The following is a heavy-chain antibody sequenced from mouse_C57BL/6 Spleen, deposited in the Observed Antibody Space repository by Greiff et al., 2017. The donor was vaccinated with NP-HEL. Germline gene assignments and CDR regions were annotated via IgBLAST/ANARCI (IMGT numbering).Heavy chain of an antibody. CDR3: ARDLAVVATRYFDV. D-gene: IGHD1-1*01. CDR2: IYPRSGNT. Sequence: VQLQQSGAELARPGASVKLSCKASGYTFTSYGISWVKQRTGQGLEWIGEIYPRSGNTYYNEKFKGKATLTADKSSSTAYMELRSLTSEDSAVYFCARDLAVVATRYFDVWGTGTTVTVSS. CDR1: GYTFTSYG. J-gene: IGHJ1*03. V-gene: IGHV1-81*01.